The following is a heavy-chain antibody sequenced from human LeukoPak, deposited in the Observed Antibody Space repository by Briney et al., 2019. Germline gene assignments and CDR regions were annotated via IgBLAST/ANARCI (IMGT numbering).Heavy chain of an antibody. V-gene: IGHV4-4*02. CDR3: ARSGYYYGSGSYGADY. J-gene: IGHJ4*02. CDR1: GGSISSSNW. D-gene: IGHD3-10*01. CDR2: IYHSGST. Sequence: PSETLSLTCAVSGGSISSSNWWSWVRQPPGKGLEWIGEIYHSGSTNYNPSLKSRVTISVDKSKNRFSLKLSSVTAADTAVYYCARSGYYYGSGSYGADYWGQGTLVTVSS.